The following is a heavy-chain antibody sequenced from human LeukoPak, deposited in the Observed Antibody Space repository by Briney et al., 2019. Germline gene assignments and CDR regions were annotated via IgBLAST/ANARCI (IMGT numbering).Heavy chain of an antibody. CDR1: GFTFSSYG. Sequence: GGSLRLSCAASGFTFSSYGMHWVRQAPGKGLEWVAVIWYDGSNKYYADSVKGRFTISRDNSKNTLYLQMTSLRAEDTAVYYCAKAQAQVGPLDYWGQGTLVTVSS. J-gene: IGHJ4*02. CDR3: AKAQAQVGPLDY. D-gene: IGHD1-26*01. V-gene: IGHV3-33*06. CDR2: IWYDGSNK.